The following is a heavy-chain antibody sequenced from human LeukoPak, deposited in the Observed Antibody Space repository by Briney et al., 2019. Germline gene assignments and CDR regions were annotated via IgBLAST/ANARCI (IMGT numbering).Heavy chain of an antibody. Sequence: PSETLSLTCAVHGGSFSGYYWSWIRQPPGKGLEWIGEINHSGSTNYNPSLKSRVTISVDTSKNQFSLKLSSVTAADTAVYYCARGKRITMVRGDHNWFDPWGQGTLVTVSS. D-gene: IGHD3-10*01. J-gene: IGHJ5*02. V-gene: IGHV4-34*01. CDR2: INHSGST. CDR3: ARGKRITMVRGDHNWFDP. CDR1: GGSFSGYY.